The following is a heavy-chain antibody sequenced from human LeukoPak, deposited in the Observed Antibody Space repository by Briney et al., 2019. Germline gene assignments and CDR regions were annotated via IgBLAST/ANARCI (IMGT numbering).Heavy chain of an antibody. Sequence: PGGSLRLSCVASGFTFSSYGIHWVLQAPGKGLEWMAFIRYDGSNKYYADSVKGRFTISRDNSKNTLYLQMNSLRAEDTAVYYCASDGAVYYDSSGYPDYWGQGTRVTVSS. CDR2: IRYDGSNK. CDR3: ASDGAVYYDSSGYPDY. J-gene: IGHJ4*02. CDR1: GFTFSSYG. D-gene: IGHD3-22*01. V-gene: IGHV3-30*02.